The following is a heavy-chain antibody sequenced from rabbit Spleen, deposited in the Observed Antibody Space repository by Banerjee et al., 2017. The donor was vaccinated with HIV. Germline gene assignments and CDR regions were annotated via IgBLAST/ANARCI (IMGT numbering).Heavy chain of an antibody. V-gene: IGHV1S45*01. CDR2: IDIGNTDIS. J-gene: IGHJ3*01. Sequence: QEQVEESGGDLVKPEGSLTLTCKASGFSFSSGYWMCWVRQAPGKGLEWIACIDIGNTDISYYASWAKGRFTISKTSSTTVTLQMTSLTVADTGTYFCARYIDANYYDLWGQGTLFTVS. CDR3: ARYIDANYYDL. D-gene: IGHD1-1*01. CDR1: GFSFSSGYW.